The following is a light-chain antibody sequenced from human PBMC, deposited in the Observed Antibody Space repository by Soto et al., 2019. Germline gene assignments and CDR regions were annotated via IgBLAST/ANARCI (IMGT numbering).Light chain of an antibody. CDR3: QQYNNWPSMYT. Sequence: RVMTQSPATLSVSPGERATLSCRASQSVSSNLAWYQQKPGQAPRLLIYGASIRATGVPARFNGSGSGTDFTLTISSLQSEDFAIYYCQQYNNWPSMYTFGQGTKLEIK. CDR2: GAS. CDR1: QSVSSN. J-gene: IGKJ2*01. V-gene: IGKV3-15*01.